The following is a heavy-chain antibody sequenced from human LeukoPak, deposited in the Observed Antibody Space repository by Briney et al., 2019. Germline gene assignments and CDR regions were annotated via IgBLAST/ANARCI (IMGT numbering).Heavy chain of an antibody. CDR2: INHSGST. Sequence: SETLSLTCAVYGGSFSGYYWSWIRQPPGKGLEWIGEINHSGSTNYNPSLKSRVTISVDTSKNQFSLKLSSVTAADTAVYYCARLFQQERPYYYYGMDVWGQGTTVTVSS. D-gene: IGHD1-1*01. V-gene: IGHV4-34*01. CDR1: GGSFSGYY. CDR3: ARLFQQERPYYYYGMDV. J-gene: IGHJ6*02.